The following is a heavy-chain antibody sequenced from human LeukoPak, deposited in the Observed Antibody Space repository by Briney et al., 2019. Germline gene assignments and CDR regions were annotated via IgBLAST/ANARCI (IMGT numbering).Heavy chain of an antibody. D-gene: IGHD3-22*01. Sequence: SETLSLTCAVYGGSFSGYYWSWIRQPPGKGLEWIGEINHSGSTNYNPSLKSRVTMSVDTSKNQFSLKLSSVTAADTAVYYCARDRGSGYSFDYWGQGTLVTVSS. CDR3: ARDRGSGYSFDY. CDR1: GGSFSGYY. CDR2: INHSGST. J-gene: IGHJ4*02. V-gene: IGHV4-34*01.